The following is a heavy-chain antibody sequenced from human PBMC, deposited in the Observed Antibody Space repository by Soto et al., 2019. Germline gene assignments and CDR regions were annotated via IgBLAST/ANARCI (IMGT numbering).Heavy chain of an antibody. V-gene: IGHV4-34*01. CDR2: INHSGST. CDR1: GGSFSGYY. CDR3: AAWLFQVDV. J-gene: IGHJ6*04. D-gene: IGHD3-22*01. Sequence: PSETLSLTCAVYGGSFSGYYWSWIRQPPGKGLEWIGEINHSGSTNYNPSLKSRVTISVDTSKSQFSLKLSSVTAADTAVYYCAAWLFQVDVWGKGTTVTVSS.